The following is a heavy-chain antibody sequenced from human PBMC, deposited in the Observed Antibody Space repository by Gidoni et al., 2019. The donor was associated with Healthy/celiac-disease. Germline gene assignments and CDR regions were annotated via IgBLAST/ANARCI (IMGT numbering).Heavy chain of an antibody. CDR2: IYYSGST. D-gene: IGHD5-12*01. V-gene: IGHV4-39*01. Sequence: QLQLQESGPGLVKPSETLSLTCTVSGGSISSSSYYWGWIRQPPGKGLEWIGSIYYSGSTYYNPSLKSRVTISVDTSKNQFSLKLSSVTAADTAVYYCARGRPGLQSLVLSAFDIWGQGTMVTVSS. CDR1: GGSISSSSYY. J-gene: IGHJ3*02. CDR3: ARGRPGLQSLVLSAFDI.